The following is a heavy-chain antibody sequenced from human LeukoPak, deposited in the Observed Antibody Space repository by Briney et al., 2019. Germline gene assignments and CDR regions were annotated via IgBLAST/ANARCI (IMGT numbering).Heavy chain of an antibody. CDR3: AKRDDSYYYYYMDV. CDR1: GFTFSSYA. D-gene: IGHD5-24*01. Sequence: PGGSLRLSCAASGFTFSSYAMSWVRQAPGKGLEWVSAISGSGGSTYYADSAKGRFTISRDNSKNTLYLQMNSLRAEDTAVYYCAKRDDSYYYYYMDVWGKGTTVTVSS. J-gene: IGHJ6*03. CDR2: ISGSGGST. V-gene: IGHV3-23*01.